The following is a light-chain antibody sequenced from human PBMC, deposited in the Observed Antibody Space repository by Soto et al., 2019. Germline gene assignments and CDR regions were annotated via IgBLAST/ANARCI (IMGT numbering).Light chain of an antibody. CDR1: SSDVGSYNL. J-gene: IGLJ2*01. CDR2: DGS. CDR3: FSYAGSSTYVV. Sequence: QSALTQPASVSGSPGQSITISCTGTSSDVGSYNLVSWYQQHPGKAPKLMLYDGSKRPTGVSNRFSGSKSGNAASLTISGLQAEDEADDYCFSYAGSSTYVVFGGGTKVTVL. V-gene: IGLV2-23*01.